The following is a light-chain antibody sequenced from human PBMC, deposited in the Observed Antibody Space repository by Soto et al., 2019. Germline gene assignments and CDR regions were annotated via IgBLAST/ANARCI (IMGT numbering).Light chain of an antibody. CDR3: QQYSNYWT. CDR2: KAS. CDR1: QSISSW. Sequence: DIQMTQSPSPLSASVGDRVTITCRASQSISSWLAWYQQKPGKAPKLLIYKASSLESAVPSRFSGSGSGTEFTLTISNLQPDDFATYYCQQYSNYWTFGQGTKVEIK. V-gene: IGKV1-5*03. J-gene: IGKJ1*01.